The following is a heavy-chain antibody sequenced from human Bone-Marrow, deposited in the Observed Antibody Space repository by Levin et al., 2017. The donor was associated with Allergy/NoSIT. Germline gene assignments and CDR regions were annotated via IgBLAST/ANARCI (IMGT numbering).Heavy chain of an antibody. Sequence: GESLKISCAASGFSVSRHYMSWVRQAPGKGLEWVAVSYGGGGTSYGDAVKGRFTISRDNSRNTLYLQMNSLRGDDTAVYYCARNGVGTAAGTPWGQGTLVSVSS. J-gene: IGHJ4*02. CDR2: SYGGGGT. CDR1: GFSVSRHY. V-gene: IGHV3-53*01. CDR3: ARNGVGTAAGTP. D-gene: IGHD6-13*01.